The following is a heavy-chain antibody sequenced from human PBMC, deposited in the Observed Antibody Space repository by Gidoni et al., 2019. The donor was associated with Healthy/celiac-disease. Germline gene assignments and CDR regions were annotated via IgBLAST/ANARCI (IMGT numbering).Heavy chain of an antibody. CDR3: ARDFWCSGGSCSIYYFDY. Sequence: QVQLVESGGGLVKPGGSLRLSCAASGFTFRDYYMSWIRQAPGKGLEWVSYISSSSSYTNYADSVKGRFTISRDNAKNSLYLQMNSLRAEDTAVYYCARDFWCSGGSCSIYYFDYWGQGTLVTVSS. CDR1: GFTFRDYY. CDR2: ISSSSSYT. D-gene: IGHD2-15*01. V-gene: IGHV3-11*05. J-gene: IGHJ4*02.